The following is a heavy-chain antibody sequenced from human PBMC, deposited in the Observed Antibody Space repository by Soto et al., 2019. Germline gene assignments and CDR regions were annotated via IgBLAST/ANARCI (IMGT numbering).Heavy chain of an antibody. D-gene: IGHD1-26*01. CDR2: TKQDGSEK. Sequence: EVQLVESGGGLVRPGGSLRLSCAASGFTFSAYCMSWVRQAPGKGLEWVANTKQDGSEKYYVDSVKGRFTISRDNAENSLYLQMNSLRAEDTAVYYCTRGGCSSESYCCFDYWGQGTLVTVSS. J-gene: IGHJ4*02. V-gene: IGHV3-7*01. CDR3: TRGGCSSESYCCFDY. CDR1: GFTFSAYC.